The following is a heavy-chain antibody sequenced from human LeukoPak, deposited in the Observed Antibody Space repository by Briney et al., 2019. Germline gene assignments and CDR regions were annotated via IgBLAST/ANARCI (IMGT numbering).Heavy chain of an antibody. CDR3: ANDIGLYGSGSYDY. CDR2: ISWNSGSI. V-gene: IGHV3-9*01. CDR1: GFTFDDYA. J-gene: IGHJ4*02. D-gene: IGHD3-10*01. Sequence: GGSLRLSCAASGFTFDDYAMHWVRHAPGKGLEWVSGISWNSGSIGYADSVKGRFTISRDNAKDSLYLQMNSLRAEDTALYYCANDIGLYGSGSYDYWGQGTLVTVSS.